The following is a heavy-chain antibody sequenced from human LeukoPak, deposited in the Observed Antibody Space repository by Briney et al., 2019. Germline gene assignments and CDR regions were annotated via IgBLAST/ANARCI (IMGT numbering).Heavy chain of an antibody. J-gene: IGHJ4*02. CDR2: IYTSGST. CDR3: ARLRRDYDFWSGYHEDYFDY. V-gene: IGHV4-4*09. CDR1: GGSISSYY. Sequence: SETLSLTCTVSGGSISSYYWSWIRQPPGKGLEWIGYIYTSGSTNYNPSLKSRVTISVDTSKNQFSLKLSSVTAADTAVYYSARLRRDYDFWSGYHEDYFDYWGQGTLVTVSS. D-gene: IGHD3-3*01.